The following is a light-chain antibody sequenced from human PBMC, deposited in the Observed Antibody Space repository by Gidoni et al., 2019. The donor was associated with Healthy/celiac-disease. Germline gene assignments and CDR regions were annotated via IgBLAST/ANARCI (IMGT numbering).Light chain of an antibody. CDR3: QQYQT. CDR1: QSVSSSY. CDR2: GAS. J-gene: IGKJ1*01. Sequence: IVLTQSPGTLSLSPGERATLSCRASQSVSSSYLAWYQQKPGQAPRLLIYGASSRATGIPDRVSGSGSGTDFTLTISRLEPEDFAVYYCQQYQTFGQGTKVEIK. V-gene: IGKV3-20*01.